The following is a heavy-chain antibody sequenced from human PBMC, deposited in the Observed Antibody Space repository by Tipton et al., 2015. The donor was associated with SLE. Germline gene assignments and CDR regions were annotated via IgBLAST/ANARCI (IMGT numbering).Heavy chain of an antibody. J-gene: IGHJ5*02. V-gene: IGHV4-61*09. D-gene: IGHD3-10*01. CDR3: ARVTRGPFDP. CDR1: GGSISSGSYY. CDR2: IYTSGST. Sequence: TLSLTCTVSGGSISSGSYYWSWIRQPAGKGLEWIGYIYTSGSTNYNPSLKSRVTISVDTSKNQFSLKLSSVTAADTAVYYCARVTRGPFDPWGQGTLVTVSS.